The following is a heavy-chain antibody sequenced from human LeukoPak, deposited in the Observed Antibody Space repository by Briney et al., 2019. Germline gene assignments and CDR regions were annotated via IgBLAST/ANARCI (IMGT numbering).Heavy chain of an antibody. J-gene: IGHJ4*02. D-gene: IGHD1-14*01. CDR3: VKDNPLDY. CDR1: GFTFSGSA. V-gene: IGHV3-23*01. Sequence: GGSLRLSRAASGFTFSGSAMHWVRQASGKGLEWVSAISGSGGSTYYADSVKGRFTISSDNSKSTLYLHINSLRAEDTAVYYCVKDNPLDYWGQGTLVIVSS. CDR2: ISGSGGST.